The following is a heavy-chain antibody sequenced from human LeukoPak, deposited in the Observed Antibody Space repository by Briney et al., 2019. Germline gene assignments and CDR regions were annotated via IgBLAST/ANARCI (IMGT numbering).Heavy chain of an antibody. CDR2: IYYSGST. CDR1: GGSISGSSYY. CDR3: ARLAIDYSSSSFHWFDP. D-gene: IGHD6-13*01. J-gene: IGHJ5*02. V-gene: IGHV4-39*01. Sequence: KPAETLSLTCTVSGGSISGSSYYWGWLRQPPGKGLEWIGSIYYSGSTYYNPSLKSRVTISVDTSKNQFSLKLSSVTAADTAVYYCARLAIDYSSSSFHWFDPWGQGTLVTVSS.